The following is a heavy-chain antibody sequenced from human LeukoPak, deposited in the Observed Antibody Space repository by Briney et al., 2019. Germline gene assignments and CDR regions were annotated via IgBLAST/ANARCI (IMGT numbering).Heavy chain of an antibody. CDR2: ISWNSGSI. Sequence: GGSLRLSCAATGFTFDDYAMHWVRQAPGKGLEWVSGISWNSGSIGYADSVKGRFTISGDNAKNSLYLQMNSLRAEDMALYYCAKGTGVTIFGVAYYFDYWGQGTLVTVSS. V-gene: IGHV3-9*03. CDR1: GFTFDDYA. CDR3: AKGTGVTIFGVAYYFDY. J-gene: IGHJ4*02. D-gene: IGHD3-3*01.